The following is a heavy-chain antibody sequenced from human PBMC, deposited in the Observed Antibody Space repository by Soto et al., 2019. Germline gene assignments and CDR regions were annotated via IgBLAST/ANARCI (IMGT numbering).Heavy chain of an antibody. CDR2: IYWDDDK. J-gene: IGHJ4*02. CDR3: AHRPSSCSGGSCYTGFDY. CDR1: GFSLSTSGVG. Sequence: QITLKESGPTLVKPTQTLTLTCTFSGFSLSTSGVGVGWIRQPPGNALEWLALIYWDDDKRYSPSLKSRLTIPKDTSKNQVVITVTNMNPADTATYYCAHRPSSCSGGSCYTGFDYWCQVTLVTVS. D-gene: IGHD2-15*01. V-gene: IGHV2-5*02.